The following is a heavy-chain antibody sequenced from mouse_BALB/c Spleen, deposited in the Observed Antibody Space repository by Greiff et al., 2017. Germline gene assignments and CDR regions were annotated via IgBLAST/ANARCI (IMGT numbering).Heavy chain of an antibody. CDR1: GYSITSDYA. CDR3: ARSVYYDYEGFAY. CDR2: ISYSGST. D-gene: IGHD2-4*01. J-gene: IGHJ3*01. Sequence: EVHLVESGPGLVKPSQSLSLTCTVTGYSITSDYAWNWIRQFPGNKLEWMGYISYSGSTSYNPSLKSRISITRDTSKNQFFLQLNSVTTEDTATYYCARSVYYDYEGFAYWGQGTLVTVSA. V-gene: IGHV3-2*02.